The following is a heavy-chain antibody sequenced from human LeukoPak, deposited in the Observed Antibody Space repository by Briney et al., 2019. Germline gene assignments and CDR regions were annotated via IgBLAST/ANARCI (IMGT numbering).Heavy chain of an antibody. J-gene: IGHJ4*02. CDR1: GYTLTELS. CDR2: FDPEDGET. CDR3: ATGIAVAGFGPYFDY. Sequence: ASVKVSCKVSGYTLTELSMHWVRQAPGKGLEWMGGFDPEDGETINAQKFQGRVTMTEDTSTDTAYMELSSLRSEDTAVYYCATGIAVAGFGPYFDYWGQGTLVTVSS. V-gene: IGHV1-24*01. D-gene: IGHD6-19*01.